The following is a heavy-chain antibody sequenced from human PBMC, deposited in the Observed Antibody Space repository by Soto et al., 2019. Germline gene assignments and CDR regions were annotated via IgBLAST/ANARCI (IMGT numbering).Heavy chain of an antibody. CDR2: ISGYNGNT. D-gene: IGHD2-2*01. CDR1: GYIFTSYG. J-gene: IGHJ5*02. V-gene: IGHV1-18*04. CDR3: ARGPRYCSTTTCFAGVTWFDT. Sequence: ASVKVSCKASGYIFTSYGISWVRQAPGQGXEWLGWISGYNGNTNYAQKVQGRVTLTTDKSTNTAYMDLWSLTSDDTAVYYCARGPRYCSTTTCFAGVTWFDTWGQRTPVTVSS.